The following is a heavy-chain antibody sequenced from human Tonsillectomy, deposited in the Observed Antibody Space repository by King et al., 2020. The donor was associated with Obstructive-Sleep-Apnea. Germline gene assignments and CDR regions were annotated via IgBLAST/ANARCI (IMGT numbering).Heavy chain of an antibody. CDR1: GFTFSSYA. CDR3: ARGSDRGIQLWPIATL. J-gene: IGHJ4*02. CDR2: ISSNGGST. Sequence: EVQLVESGGGLVQPGGSLRLSCAASGFTFSSYAMHWVRQAPGKGLEYVSAISSNGGSTYYANSVKGRFTISRDNSKNTLYLQMGSLRAEDMAVYYCARGSDRGIQLWPIATLWGQGTLVTVSS. D-gene: IGHD5-18*01. V-gene: IGHV3-64*01.